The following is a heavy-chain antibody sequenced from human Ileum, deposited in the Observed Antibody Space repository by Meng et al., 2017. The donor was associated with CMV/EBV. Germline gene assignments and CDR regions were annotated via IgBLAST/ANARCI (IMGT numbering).Heavy chain of an antibody. J-gene: IGHJ4*02. Sequence: LSLTCTVSGGSVSSGSYYWSWIRQPPGKGLEWIGYIYYSGSTNYNPSLKSRVTISVDTSKNQFSLKLSSVTAADTAVYYCATSDYWGQGTLVTVSS. CDR3: ATSDY. CDR2: IYYSGST. CDR1: GGSVSSGSYY. V-gene: IGHV4-61*01.